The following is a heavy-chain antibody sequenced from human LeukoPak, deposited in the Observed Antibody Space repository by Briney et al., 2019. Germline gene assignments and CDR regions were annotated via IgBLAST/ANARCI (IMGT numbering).Heavy chain of an antibody. Sequence: GGSLRLSCAASGFTFSSYSMNWVRQAPGKGLEWVSSISSSSSYIYYADSVKGRFTISRDNAKNSLYLQMNSLRAEDTAVYYCASLPGAVAGVEFWGQGTLVTVSS. J-gene: IGHJ4*02. D-gene: IGHD6-19*01. CDR1: GFTFSSYS. CDR3: ASLPGAVAGVEF. V-gene: IGHV3-21*01. CDR2: ISSSSSYI.